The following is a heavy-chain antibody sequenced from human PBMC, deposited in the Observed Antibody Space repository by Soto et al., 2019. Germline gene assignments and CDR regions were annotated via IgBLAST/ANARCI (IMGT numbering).Heavy chain of an antibody. CDR1: GITFSSYA. CDR3: ARVSTIVVAGYFDY. CDR2: ISGSGGTT. V-gene: IGHV3-23*01. J-gene: IGHJ4*02. D-gene: IGHD3-22*01. Sequence: AGSLILSCAASGITFSSYAMTSVRQAPGKGLEWVSSISGSGGTTYYADSVKGRFTLSSDNSENILYLQMNSLRAEDTAVYHCARVSTIVVAGYFDYWGQGTPVTVPS.